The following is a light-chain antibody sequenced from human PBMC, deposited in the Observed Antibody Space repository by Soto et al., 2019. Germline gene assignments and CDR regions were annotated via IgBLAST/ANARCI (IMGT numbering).Light chain of an antibody. CDR3: SSYAGSSTFVV. J-gene: IGLJ3*02. CDR1: SSDLGGYNY. Sequence: QSVLTQPASVSGSPGQSITISCTGTSSDLGGYNYVSWYQQHPGKAPKLMIYEVSYRPSGVSNRFSGSKSGNTASLTISGLQAEDEADYYCSSYAGSSTFVVFGGGTKLTVL. CDR2: EVS. V-gene: IGLV2-14*01.